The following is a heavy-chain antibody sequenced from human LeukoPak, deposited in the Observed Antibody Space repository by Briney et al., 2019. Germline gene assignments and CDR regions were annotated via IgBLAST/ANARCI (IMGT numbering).Heavy chain of an antibody. CDR1: GFAFSSYA. J-gene: IGHJ4*02. CDR3: AKDPRVTKIVVNGFFDY. Sequence: PGGSLRLSCAASGFAFSSYAMSWVRQVPGKGLEWASGMSGSGGYTYYAYSVRGRVTISRHKSKNTRDLQMNSLRGEDTAVYYCAKDPRVTKIVVNGFFDYWGQGTLVTVSS. CDR2: MSGSGGYT. V-gene: IGHV3-23*01. D-gene: IGHD3-22*01.